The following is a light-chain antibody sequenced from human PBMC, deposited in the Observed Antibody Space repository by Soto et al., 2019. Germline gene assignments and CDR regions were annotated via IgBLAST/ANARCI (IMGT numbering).Light chain of an antibody. CDR2: KAS. J-gene: IGKJ2*01. CDR1: QSISDS. Sequence: DIQMTQSPSTLSAYVGDRVIITCRASQSISDSLAWYQQKPGKAPKLLIYKASILESGVPSRFSGSGSGTEFTLIINSLQPDDFATSFCQHYDTYSYNFGQGTKLEIK. V-gene: IGKV1-5*03. CDR3: QHYDTYSYN.